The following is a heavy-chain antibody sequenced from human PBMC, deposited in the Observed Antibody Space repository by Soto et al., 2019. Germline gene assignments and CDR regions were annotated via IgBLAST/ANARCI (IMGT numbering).Heavy chain of an antibody. Sequence: QVQLVESGGGLVKPGGSLRLSCTASGFTFSDYYMSWVRQAPGKGLEWISYIISSSTYKTYADSVKGRFTISRDNAKNALYLQMTSLRAEDTAVYYCARGNEIATVGYFDSWGQGTLVTVSS. V-gene: IGHV3-11*06. CDR3: ARGNEIATVGYFDS. CDR1: GFTFSDYY. CDR2: IISSSTYK. J-gene: IGHJ4*02. D-gene: IGHD4-4*01.